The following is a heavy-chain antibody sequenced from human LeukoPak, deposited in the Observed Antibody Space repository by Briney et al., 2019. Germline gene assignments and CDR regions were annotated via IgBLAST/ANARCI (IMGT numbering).Heavy chain of an antibody. J-gene: IGHJ3*02. CDR1: GFTVNSNY. V-gene: IGHV3-66*01. CDR2: TYSGGST. Sequence: QSGGSLRLSCAASGFTVNSNYMSWVRQAPGKGLEWVSVTYSGGSTYYADSVKGRFTISRDNSKNTLYLQMNSLRAEDTAVYYCAKNTGATAAGPDDAFYILGQGTMVTVSS. CDR3: AKNTGATAAGPDDAFYI. D-gene: IGHD6-13*01.